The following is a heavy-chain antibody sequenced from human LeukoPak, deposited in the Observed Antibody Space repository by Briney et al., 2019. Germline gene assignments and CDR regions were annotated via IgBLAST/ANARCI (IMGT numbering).Heavy chain of an antibody. CDR1: GYMFTSYY. D-gene: IGHD4/OR15-4a*01. CDR3: ARVRRLVQTFDV. J-gene: IGHJ3*01. CDR2: INPNNGDT. Sequence: ASVKVSCKASGYMFTSYYIHWVRQAPGQGPEWMGWINPNNGDTNYAPKFRGRVSMTRDESVNTAYMELSGLTSDDTAVFYCARVRRLVQTFDVWGQGTMVTVSS. V-gene: IGHV1-2*02.